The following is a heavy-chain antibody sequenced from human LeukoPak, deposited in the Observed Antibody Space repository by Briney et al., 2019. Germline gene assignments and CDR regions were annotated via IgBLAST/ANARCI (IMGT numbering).Heavy chain of an antibody. J-gene: IGHJ4*02. CDR1: GFTFDDYA. V-gene: IGHV3-43*02. CDR3: AKDIGGLNY. CDR2: ISGDGGTT. Sequence: PGGSLRLSCAASGFTFDDYAMHWVRQAPGKGLEWVSLISGDGGTTYYADSVKGRFTISRDDRKKSLYLQMNSLRTEDTALYYCAKDIGGLNYCGQGTLVTVSS. D-gene: IGHD6-25*01.